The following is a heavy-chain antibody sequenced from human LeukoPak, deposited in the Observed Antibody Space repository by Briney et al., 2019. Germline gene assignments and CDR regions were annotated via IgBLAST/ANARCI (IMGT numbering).Heavy chain of an antibody. V-gene: IGHV4-38-2*01. CDR2: IYHSGST. Sequence: SETLSLTCAVSGYSITSGYYWAWIRRPPGKGLEWIGNIYHSGSTYYNVSLKSRVTISVDTSKNQFSLKLSSVTAADTAVYYCARRYSNYFFDYWGQGTLVTVSS. D-gene: IGHD4-11*01. J-gene: IGHJ4*02. CDR3: ARRYSNYFFDY. CDR1: GYSITSGYY.